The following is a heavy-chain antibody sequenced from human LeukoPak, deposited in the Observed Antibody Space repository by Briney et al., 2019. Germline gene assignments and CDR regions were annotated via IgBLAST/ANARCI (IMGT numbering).Heavy chain of an antibody. CDR3: ARVDSSSWYGPSSLGHYYYYMDV. D-gene: IGHD6-13*01. Sequence: SETLPLTCAVYGGSFSGYYWSWIRQPPGKGLEWIGEINHSGSTNYNPSLKSRVTISVDTSKNQFSLKLSSVTAADTAVYYCARVDSSSWYGPSSLGHYYYYMDVWGKGTTVTVSS. CDR1: GGSFSGYY. CDR2: INHSGST. J-gene: IGHJ6*03. V-gene: IGHV4-34*01.